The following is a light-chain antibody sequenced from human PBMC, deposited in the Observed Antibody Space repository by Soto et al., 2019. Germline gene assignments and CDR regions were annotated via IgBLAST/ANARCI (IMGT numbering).Light chain of an antibody. V-gene: IGLV3-21*04. CDR2: YDS. CDR1: NIGSKS. CDR3: QVWDSSSDVV. Sequence: VLTQPPSVSVAPGKTARITCGGNNIGSKSVHWYQQKPGQAPVLVIYYDSDRPSGIPERFSGSNSGNTATLTISRVEDGDEADYYCQVWDSSSDVVFGGGTKLTVL. J-gene: IGLJ2*01.